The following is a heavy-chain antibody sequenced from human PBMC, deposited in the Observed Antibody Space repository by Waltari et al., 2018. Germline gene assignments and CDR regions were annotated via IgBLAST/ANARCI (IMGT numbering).Heavy chain of an antibody. CDR1: GGSINGYY. Sequence: QVQLQESGPGLVKPSETLSLTCTVSGGSINGYYWSWIRQPPGKGLEWIGYIYYSGSTNYNSSLKSRVTISADTSKNQFSLKLSSVTAADTAVYYCARTFGGVIVWGQGTLVIVSS. CDR3: ARTFGGVIV. J-gene: IGHJ4*02. V-gene: IGHV4-59*01. CDR2: IYYSGST. D-gene: IGHD3-16*02.